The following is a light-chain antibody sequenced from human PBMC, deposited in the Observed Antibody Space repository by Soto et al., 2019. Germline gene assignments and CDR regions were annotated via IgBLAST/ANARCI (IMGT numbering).Light chain of an antibody. V-gene: IGKV4-1*01. Sequence: DIVMTQSPDSLAVSLGERATINCKSSQSVLYSSKNKNYLAWYQQKPGQPPKLLIYWASTRESGVPDRFSGSGAGTDFTLTISSLQAEDVAVYYCQQSYTTPLTFGQGTKVEIK. CDR1: QSVLYSSKNKNY. CDR2: WAS. J-gene: IGKJ1*01. CDR3: QQSYTTPLT.